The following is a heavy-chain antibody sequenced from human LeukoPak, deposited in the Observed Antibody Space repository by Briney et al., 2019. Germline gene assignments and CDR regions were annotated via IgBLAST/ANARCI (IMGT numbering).Heavy chain of an antibody. CDR3: AKVGDMAAAGNPLFDY. D-gene: IGHD6-13*01. J-gene: IGHJ4*02. Sequence: GGSLRLSCAASGFTFSSYAMSWVRQAPGKGLEWVSAISGSGGSTYYADSVKGRFTISRDNSKNTLYLQMNSLRAEDTAVYYCAKVGDMAAAGNPLFDYWGQGTLVTVSS. V-gene: IGHV3-23*01. CDR1: GFTFSSYA. CDR2: ISGSGGST.